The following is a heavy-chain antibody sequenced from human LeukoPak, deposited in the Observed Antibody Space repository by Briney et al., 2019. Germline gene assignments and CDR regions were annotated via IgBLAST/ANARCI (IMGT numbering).Heavy chain of an antibody. CDR2: IYYSGST. V-gene: IGHV4-61*08. CDR3: VTGSVITSWAAFNI. CDR1: GDSINSGGYY. D-gene: IGHD3-16*01. Sequence: SETLSLTCTVSGDSINSGGYYWSWIRQPPGKGLEWIGYIYYSGSTNYNPSLKSRVTISVDTSKNQFSLKLSSVTVADRAVYYCVTGSVITSWAAFNIWGQGTVVTVSS. J-gene: IGHJ3*02.